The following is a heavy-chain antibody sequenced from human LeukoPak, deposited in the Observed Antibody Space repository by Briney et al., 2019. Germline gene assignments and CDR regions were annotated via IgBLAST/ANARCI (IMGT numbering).Heavy chain of an antibody. CDR2: ISYDGSNK. CDR3: AKDRTIFGVVTFFDY. J-gene: IGHJ4*02. CDR1: GFTFSSYG. D-gene: IGHD3-3*01. Sequence: GRSLRLSCAASGFTFSSYGMHWVRQAPGKGLEWVAVISYDGSNKYYADSVKGRFTISRDNSKNTLYLQMNSLRAEDTAVYYCAKDRTIFGVVTFFDYWGQGTLVTASS. V-gene: IGHV3-30*18.